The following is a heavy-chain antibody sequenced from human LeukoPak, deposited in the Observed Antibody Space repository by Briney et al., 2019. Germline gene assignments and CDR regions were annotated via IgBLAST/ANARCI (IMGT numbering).Heavy chain of an antibody. CDR1: GYTFTSYY. CDR3: ARDGSSSGWNDY. CDR2: INPSGGST. D-gene: IGHD6-19*01. J-gene: IGHJ4*02. V-gene: IGHV1-46*01. Sequence: ASVKVSCKASGYTFTSYYMHWVRQAPGQGLEWMGIINPSGGSTSYAQKFQGRVTMTRHTSTSTVYMELSSLRSEATAVYDFARDGSSSGWNDYWGQGTLDTVSS.